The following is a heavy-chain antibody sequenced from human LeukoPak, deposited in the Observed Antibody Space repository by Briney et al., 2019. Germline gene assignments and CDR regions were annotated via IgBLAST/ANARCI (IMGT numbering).Heavy chain of an antibody. CDR2: IYTSGGT. V-gene: IGHV4-4*07. CDR1: GGSISSSY. Sequence: SETLSLTCTVSGGSISSSYWSWIRQPAGKGLECIGRIYTSGGTNYNPSLRIRVTISVESSKAGLSLKLSSVSAAPTAVYYWARDRLSYASSCYYYYFDYSGQGTLVTVSS. D-gene: IGHD3-22*01. J-gene: IGHJ4*02. CDR3: ARDRLSYASSCYYYYFDY.